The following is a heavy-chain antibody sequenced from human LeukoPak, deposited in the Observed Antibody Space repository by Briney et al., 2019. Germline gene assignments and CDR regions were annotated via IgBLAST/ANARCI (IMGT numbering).Heavy chain of an antibody. CDR3: AREYGSGSYTGIDY. CDR2: ISAYNSAYNGNT. D-gene: IGHD3-10*01. CDR1: GYTFTGHF. Sequence: ASVKVSCKASGYTFTGHFLHWVRQAPGQGLEWMGWISAYNSAYNGNTHYAQKLQGRVTMTTDTSTNTGCMELRSLRSDDTAVYYCAREYGSGSYTGIDYWGQGTLVTVSS. V-gene: IGHV1-18*04. J-gene: IGHJ4*02.